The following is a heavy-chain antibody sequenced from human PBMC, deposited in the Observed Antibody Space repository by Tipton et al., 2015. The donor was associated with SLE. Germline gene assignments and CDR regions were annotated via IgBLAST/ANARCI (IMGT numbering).Heavy chain of an antibody. J-gene: IGHJ3*02. D-gene: IGHD7-27*01. CDR3: ARELGMVAFDI. CDR1: GGSISSSSYY. CDR2: IYYSGST. V-gene: IGHV4-61*01. Sequence: TLSLTCTVSGGSISSSSYYWGWIRQPPGKGLEWIGYIYYSGSTNYNPSLKSRVTISVDTSKNQFSLKLSSVTAADTAVYYCARELGMVAFDIWGQGTMVTVSS.